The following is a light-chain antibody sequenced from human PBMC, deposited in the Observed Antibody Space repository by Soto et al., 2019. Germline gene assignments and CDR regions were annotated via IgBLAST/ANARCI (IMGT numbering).Light chain of an antibody. CDR2: DAS. J-gene: IGKJ1*01. CDR1: QSVSSN. CDR3: QQYSTSPGT. Sequence: EIVMTQSPATLSLSPGERATLSCRASQSVSSNLAWCQQKPGQAPRLLIYDASSRATGIPDRFSGSGSGTDFTLTIRGLQPEDFAVYYCQQYSTSPGTFGQGTKVDIK. V-gene: IGKV3-20*01.